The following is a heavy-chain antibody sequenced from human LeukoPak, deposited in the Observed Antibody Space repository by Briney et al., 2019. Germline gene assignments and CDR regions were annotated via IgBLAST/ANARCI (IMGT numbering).Heavy chain of an antibody. Sequence: GGSLRLSCAASGFTFSSYAISWVRQAPGQGLEWMGGIIPIFGTANYAQKFQGRVTITADESTSTAYMELSSLRSEDTAVYYCAREPYYDSSGYHNWFDPWGQGTLVTVSS. CDR1: GFTFSSYA. D-gene: IGHD3-22*01. CDR3: AREPYYDSSGYHNWFDP. V-gene: IGHV1-69*01. CDR2: IIPIFGTA. J-gene: IGHJ5*02.